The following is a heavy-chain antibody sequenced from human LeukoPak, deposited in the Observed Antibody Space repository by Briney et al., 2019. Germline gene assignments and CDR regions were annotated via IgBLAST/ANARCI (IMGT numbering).Heavy chain of an antibody. CDR2: ISGSGGST. V-gene: IGHV3-23*01. Sequence: GGPLRLSGAASGFTFSSYAMSWSRQAPGKGREWVSAISGSGGSTYYTDSVKGRFTISRDNSKNTLYLQMNSLRAEDTAVYYCAKGTPLTTVTTRTFDPWGQGTLVTVSS. CDR3: AKGTPLTTVTTRTFDP. D-gene: IGHD4-17*01. CDR1: GFTFSSYA. J-gene: IGHJ5*02.